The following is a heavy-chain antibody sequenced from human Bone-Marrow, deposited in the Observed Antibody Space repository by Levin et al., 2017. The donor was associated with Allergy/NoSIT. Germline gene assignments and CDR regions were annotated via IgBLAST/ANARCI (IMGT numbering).Heavy chain of an antibody. CDR2: ISWNSGSI. Sequence: GGSLRLSCAASGFTFDDYAMHWVRQAPGKGLEWVSGISWNSGSIGYADSVKGRFTMSRDNAKNSLYLQMNSLRAEDTALYYCAKAMNYDFWSGPYLDYWGQGTLVTVSS. CDR3: AKAMNYDFWSGPYLDY. J-gene: IGHJ4*02. D-gene: IGHD3-3*01. CDR1: GFTFDDYA. V-gene: IGHV3-9*01.